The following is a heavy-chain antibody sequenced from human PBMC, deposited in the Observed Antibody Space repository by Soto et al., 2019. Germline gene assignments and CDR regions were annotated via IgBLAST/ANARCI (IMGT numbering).Heavy chain of an antibody. V-gene: IGHV2-5*01. CDR3: AQVYYDFWSGYRPPFYYYGMDG. CDR1: GFSLSTSGVG. D-gene: IGHD3-3*01. CDR2: IYWNDDK. Sequence: SGPTLVNPTQTLTLTCTFSGFSLSTSGVGVGWIRQPPGKALEWLALIYWNDDKRYSPSLKSRLTITKDTSKNQVVLTMTNMDPVDTATYYCAQVYYDFWSGYRPPFYYYGMDGWGQGTTVTVSS. J-gene: IGHJ6*02.